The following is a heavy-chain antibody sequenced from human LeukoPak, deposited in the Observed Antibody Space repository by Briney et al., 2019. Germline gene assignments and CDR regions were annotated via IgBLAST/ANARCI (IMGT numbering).Heavy chain of an antibody. CDR2: TYYRSKWYN. D-gene: IGHD3-22*01. CDR3: ARDSYYYDSSGYYYVLDY. CDR1: GDSVSSNSAA. V-gene: IGHV6-1*01. J-gene: IGHJ4*02. Sequence: SQTLSLTCAISGDSVSSNSAAWNWIRQSPSSGLEWLGRTYYRSKWYNDYAVSVKSRITINPDTSKNQFSLQLNSVTPEDTAVYYCARDSYYYDSSGYYYVLDYWGQGTLVTVSS.